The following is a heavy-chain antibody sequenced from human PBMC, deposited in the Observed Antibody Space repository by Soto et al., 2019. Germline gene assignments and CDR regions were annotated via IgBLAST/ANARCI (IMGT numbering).Heavy chain of an antibody. Sequence: PSETLSLTCAVSGGSISSGGYSWSWIRQPPGKGLEWIGYIYHSGSTYYNPSLKSRVTISVDRSKNQFSLKLSSVTAADTAVYYCARGLGFQDYGDYVDLLDYWGQGTLVTVSS. CDR2: IYHSGST. J-gene: IGHJ4*02. CDR1: GGSISSGGYS. CDR3: ARGLGFQDYGDYVDLLDY. D-gene: IGHD4-17*01. V-gene: IGHV4-30-2*01.